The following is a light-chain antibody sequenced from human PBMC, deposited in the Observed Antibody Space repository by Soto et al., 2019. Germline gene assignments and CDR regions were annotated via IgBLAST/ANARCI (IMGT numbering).Light chain of an antibody. CDR1: QGLSNY. CDR2: AAS. Sequence: DIQMTQSPSSLSASVGDRVTITCRASQGLSNYLAWYQQKPGKVPKLLIYAASTLQSGVPSRFSGSGSGTDVTLTISSLQPEDVATYYCQNYNSATTWTFGQGTKVEIK. CDR3: QNYNSATTWT. V-gene: IGKV1-27*01. J-gene: IGKJ1*01.